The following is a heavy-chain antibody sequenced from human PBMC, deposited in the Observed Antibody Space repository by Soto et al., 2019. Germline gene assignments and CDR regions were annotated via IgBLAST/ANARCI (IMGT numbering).Heavy chain of an antibody. V-gene: IGHV3-33*01. CDR2: IWYDGSNK. CDR3: ATNGFGELYFDY. D-gene: IGHD3-10*01. J-gene: IGHJ4*02. CDR1: VFTFSSYG. Sequence: PGWSLRLSCASSVFTFSSYGMHWVRQAPGKGLEWVAVIWYDGSNKYYADSVKGRFTISRDNSKNTLYLQMNSLRAEDTAVYYCATNGFGELYFDYWGQGTLVTVSS.